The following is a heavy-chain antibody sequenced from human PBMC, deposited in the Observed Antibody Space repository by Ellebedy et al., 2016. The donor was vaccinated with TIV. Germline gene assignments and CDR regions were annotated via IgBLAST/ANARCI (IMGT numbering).Heavy chain of an antibody. CDR3: ARDSGCTGNTCRQKYMDV. J-gene: IGHJ6*03. CDR1: GFSVSSSY. V-gene: IGHV3-53*01. Sequence: GGSLRLSXAVSGFSVSSSYMSWVRQAPGKGLEWVSVIYSGGITYYADSVQGRFTISSDNSKNTLFLQMNSLRVEDTAVYYCARDSGCTGNTCRQKYMDVWGKGTTVTVSS. CDR2: IYSGGIT. D-gene: IGHD2-8*02.